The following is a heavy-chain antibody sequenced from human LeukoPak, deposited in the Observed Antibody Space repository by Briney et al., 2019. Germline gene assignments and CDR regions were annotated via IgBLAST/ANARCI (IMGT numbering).Heavy chain of an antibody. D-gene: IGHD2-2*01. CDR3: AKDVSRYCTGTNCYF. J-gene: IGHJ4*02. V-gene: IGHV3-23*01. CDR1: GFTFSNYA. CDR2: ISGTGGST. Sequence: GGSLRLSCAASGFTFSNYAMSWVRQAPGKGLEWVSAISGTGGSTYYADSVKGRFTISRDNSKNTLYLQMNSLRAEDTAVYFCAKDVSRYCTGTNCYFWGQGTLVTVSS.